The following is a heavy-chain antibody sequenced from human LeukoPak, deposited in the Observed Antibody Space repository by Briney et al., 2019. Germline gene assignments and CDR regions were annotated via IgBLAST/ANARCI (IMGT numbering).Heavy chain of an antibody. V-gene: IGHV3-23*01. CDR2: ISGSGGST. Sequence: PGGSLRLSCAASGFTFSSYAMSWVRQAPGKGLEWVSAISGSGGSTYYADSVKGRFTISRDNSKNTLYLQMNSLRAEDTAVYYCAKDRPRTPLVVVASGWFDPWGQGTLVTVSS. CDR1: GFTFSSYA. D-gene: IGHD3-22*01. CDR3: AKDRPRTPLVVVASGWFDP. J-gene: IGHJ5*02.